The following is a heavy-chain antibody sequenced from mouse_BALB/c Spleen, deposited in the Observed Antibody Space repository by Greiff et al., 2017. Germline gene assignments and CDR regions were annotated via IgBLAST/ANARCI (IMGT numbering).Heavy chain of an antibody. CDR2: ISSGSSAI. V-gene: IGHV5-17*02. CDR3: ARSDGNYAGFAY. Sequence: EVKLVESGGGLVQPGGSRKLSCAASGFTFSSFGMHWVRQAPEKGLEWVAYISSGSSAIYYADTVKGRFTISRDNPKNTLFLQMTSLRSEDTAMYYCARSDGNYAGFAYWGQGTLVTVSA. CDR1: GFTFSSFG. J-gene: IGHJ3*01. D-gene: IGHD2-1*01.